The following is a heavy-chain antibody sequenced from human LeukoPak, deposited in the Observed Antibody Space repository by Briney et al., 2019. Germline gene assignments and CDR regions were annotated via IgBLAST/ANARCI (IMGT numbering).Heavy chain of an antibody. CDR1: GYTFTGYH. J-gene: IGHJ6*02. D-gene: IGHD6-13*01. CDR2: INPNSGGT. Sequence: ASVKVSCKASGYTFTGYHMHWVRQAPGQGLEWMGRINPNSGGTNYAQKFQGRVTMTRDTSISTAYMELSRLRSDDTAVYYCARDPGSSWYYYYYGMDVWGQGTTVTVSS. CDR3: ARDPGSSWYYYYYGMDV. V-gene: IGHV1-2*06.